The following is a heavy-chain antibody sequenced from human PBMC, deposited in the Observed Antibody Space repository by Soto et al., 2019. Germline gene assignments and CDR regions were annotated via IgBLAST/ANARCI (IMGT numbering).Heavy chain of an antibody. Sequence: QVQLVQSGAEVKKPGSSVKVSCNASGGTFSSYAISWVRQAPGQGLEWMGGIIPMFGTAKYAQKFQGRVTMTADESTSAAYMELRSLRSEATAVYYCARDRCSSSCANWFDPWGQGTLVTVSS. D-gene: IGHD6-13*01. CDR2: IIPMFGTA. CDR3: ARDRCSSSCANWFDP. J-gene: IGHJ5*02. V-gene: IGHV1-69*12. CDR1: GGTFSSYA.